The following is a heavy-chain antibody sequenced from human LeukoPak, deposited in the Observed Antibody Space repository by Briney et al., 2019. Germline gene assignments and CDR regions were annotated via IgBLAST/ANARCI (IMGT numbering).Heavy chain of an antibody. Sequence: GRSLRLSCAASGFTFDDYAMHWVRQAPGKGLEWVSGISWNSGSIGYADSVKGRFTISRDNAENSLYLQMNSLRAEDTALYYCAKDAQDSSSWFQIDYWGQGTLVTVSS. CDR2: ISWNSGSI. J-gene: IGHJ4*02. CDR1: GFTFDDYA. V-gene: IGHV3-9*01. CDR3: AKDAQDSSSWFQIDY. D-gene: IGHD6-13*01.